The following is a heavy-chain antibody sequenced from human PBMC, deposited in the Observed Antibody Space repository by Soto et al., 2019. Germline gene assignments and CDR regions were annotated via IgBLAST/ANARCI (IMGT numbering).Heavy chain of an antibody. D-gene: IGHD4-17*01. Sequence: EVQLLESGGDLVQPGGSLRLSCVASGFDFSNYAVTWVRQAQGKGLEWVSSISRSSSVIYYADSVKGRFIISGDNSKNTLYLQMNSLRAEDTARYYCAKDPNGDYIGAFDDWGQGTLVTVSS. CDR2: ISRSSSVI. CDR1: GFDFSNYA. J-gene: IGHJ4*02. V-gene: IGHV3-23*01. CDR3: AKDPNGDYIGAFDD.